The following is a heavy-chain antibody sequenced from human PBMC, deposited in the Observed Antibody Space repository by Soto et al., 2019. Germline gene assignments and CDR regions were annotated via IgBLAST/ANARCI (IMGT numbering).Heavy chain of an antibody. J-gene: IGHJ4*02. Sequence: GGSLRLSCAGSGFTFSSYSLNWVRQAPGKGLEWVSYISSSSSTIYYADSVKGRFTISRDNAKNSLYLQMNSLRDEDTAVYYCARGPKIQLWLDQDPSSVLNNHYWGQGTLVTVSS. V-gene: IGHV3-48*02. CDR1: GFTFSSYS. D-gene: IGHD5-18*01. CDR3: ARGPKIQLWLDQDPSSVLNNHY. CDR2: ISSSSSTI.